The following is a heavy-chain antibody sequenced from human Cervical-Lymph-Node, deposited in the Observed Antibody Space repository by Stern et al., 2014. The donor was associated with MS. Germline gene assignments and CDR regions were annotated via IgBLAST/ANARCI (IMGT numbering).Heavy chain of an antibody. CDR2: ISSKTYKSST. Sequence: QLVQSGGGLVQPGGSLKLSCAASGFTLSESPIHWVRQASGKGLEWVGHISSKTYKSSTTYAASVKGRFSVSRDDSKNTAYLQMNSLKTEDTALYYCIRDGDNYDFDSWGQGTLVTVSS. CDR3: IRDGDNYDFDS. J-gene: IGHJ4*02. CDR1: GFTLSESP. D-gene: IGHD4/OR15-4a*01. V-gene: IGHV3-73*01.